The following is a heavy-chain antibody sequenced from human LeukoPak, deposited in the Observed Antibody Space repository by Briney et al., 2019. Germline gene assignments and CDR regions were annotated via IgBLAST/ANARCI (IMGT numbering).Heavy chain of an antibody. CDR2: INWNGGST. CDR3: AKDLWKVVPTTPSHY. V-gene: IGHV3-20*04. J-gene: IGHJ4*02. CDR1: GFTFDDYG. D-gene: IGHD2-2*01. Sequence: GGSLRLSCAASGFTFDDYGMSWVRQAPGKGLEWVSGINWNGGSTGYADSVKGRFTISRDNAKNSLYLQMNSLRAEDTAVYYCAKDLWKVVPTTPSHYWGQGTLVTVSS.